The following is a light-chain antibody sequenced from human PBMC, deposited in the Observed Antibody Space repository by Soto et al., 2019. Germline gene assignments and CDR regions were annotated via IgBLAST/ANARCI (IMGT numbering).Light chain of an antibody. V-gene: IGKV3-20*01. CDR1: QSVSSNY. Sequence: ERVLTQSPGTLSLSPGERATLSCRASQSVSSNYLAWYQQKPGQAPRLLIYGASTRATGIPDRFSGSGSGTDFTLTISRLEPEDFAVYYCQQYRSSPKTFGQGTKVDIK. J-gene: IGKJ1*01. CDR2: GAS. CDR3: QQYRSSPKT.